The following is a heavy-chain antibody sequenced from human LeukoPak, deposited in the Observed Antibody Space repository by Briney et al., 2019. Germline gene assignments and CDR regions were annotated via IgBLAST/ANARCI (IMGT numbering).Heavy chain of an antibody. CDR2: IIPIFGTA. CDR1: GGTFSSYA. V-gene: IGHV1-69*05. Sequence: ASVKVSCKASGGTFSSYAISCVRQAPGQGLEWMGGIIPIFGTANYAQKLQGRVTITTDESTSTAYMELSSLRSEDTAVYYCARGICSSTSCYGYYYYYYMDVWGKGTTVTVSS. J-gene: IGHJ6*03. CDR3: ARGICSSTSCYGYYYYYYMDV. D-gene: IGHD2-2*01.